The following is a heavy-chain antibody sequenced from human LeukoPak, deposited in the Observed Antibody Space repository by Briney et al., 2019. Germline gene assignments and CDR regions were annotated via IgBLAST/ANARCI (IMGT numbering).Heavy chain of an antibody. V-gene: IGHV4-4*07. D-gene: IGHD6-13*01. Sequence: PSETLSLTCTVSGGSISSYYWSWIRQPAGKGLEWIGRIYTSGSTNYNPSLKSRVTMSVDTSKNQFSLKLSSVTAADTAVYYCARSAYSSSWYGATNWFDPWGQGTLVTVSS. J-gene: IGHJ5*02. CDR2: IYTSGST. CDR3: ARSAYSSSWYGATNWFDP. CDR1: GGSISSYY.